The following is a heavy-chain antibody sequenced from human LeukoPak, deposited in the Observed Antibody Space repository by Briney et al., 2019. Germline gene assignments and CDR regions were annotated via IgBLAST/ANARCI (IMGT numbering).Heavy chain of an antibody. CDR1: GGSFSGYY. CDR3: AREVDYGDYPNWFDP. V-gene: IGHV4-34*01. D-gene: IGHD4-17*01. CDR2: IDHSGST. Sequence: SETLSLTCAVYGGSFSGYYWSWIRQPPGKGLEWIGEIDHSGSTNYNPSLKSRVTISVDTSKNQFSLKLSSVTAADTAVYYCAREVDYGDYPNWFDPWGQGTLVTVSS. J-gene: IGHJ5*02.